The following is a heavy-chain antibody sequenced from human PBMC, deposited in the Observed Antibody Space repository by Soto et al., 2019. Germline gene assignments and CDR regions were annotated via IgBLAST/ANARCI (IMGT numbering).Heavy chain of an antibody. Sequence: QVQLQESGPGLVKPSQTLSLTCTVSGGSISTGGYYWTWIRQHPGKALEWIGYIYYSGSTYYNPSLKRRVTISVDTSKNQFSLKLSSVTAADTAVYYCARGLSVTLFDNWGQGTLVTVSS. CDR3: ARGLSVTLFDN. J-gene: IGHJ4*02. D-gene: IGHD4-17*01. CDR2: IYYSGST. V-gene: IGHV4-31*03. CDR1: GGSISTGGYY.